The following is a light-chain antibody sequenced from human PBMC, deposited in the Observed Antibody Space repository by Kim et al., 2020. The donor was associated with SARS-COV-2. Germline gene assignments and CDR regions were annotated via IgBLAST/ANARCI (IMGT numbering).Light chain of an antibody. Sequence: DIVMTQSPDYLAVSLGERATINCKSSQSVLYSPNNKNYLAWYQQKPGQPPKLLIYWASTRESGVPDRFSGSGSGTDFTLTISSLQAEDVAFYYCQQYYSTPTFGPGTKVDIK. CDR1: QSVLYSPNNKNY. J-gene: IGKJ3*01. CDR2: WAS. CDR3: QQYYSTPT. V-gene: IGKV4-1*01.